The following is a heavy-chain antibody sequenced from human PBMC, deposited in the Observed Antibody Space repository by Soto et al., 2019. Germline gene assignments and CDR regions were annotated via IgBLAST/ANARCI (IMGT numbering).Heavy chain of an antibody. CDR1: GDSVSSNTAS. CDR3: AKGDNLGPKTGYAFDP. V-gene: IGHV6-1*01. J-gene: IGHJ5*02. CDR2: TYFRSKWYN. Sequence: PSQTLSLTCAISGDSVSSNTASWNWLRQSPSRGLEWLGRTYFRSKWYNDYAVSVKSRIIINPDTSNNQFSLQLNSVTPEDTAVYFCAKGDNLGPKTGYAFDPWGQGIMCTVSS. D-gene: IGHD5-12*01.